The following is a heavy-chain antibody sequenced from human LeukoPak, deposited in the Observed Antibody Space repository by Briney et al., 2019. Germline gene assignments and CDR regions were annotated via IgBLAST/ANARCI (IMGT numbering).Heavy chain of an antibody. V-gene: IGHV1-18*01. D-gene: IGHD3-9*01. CDR2: ISTYNGNT. J-gene: IGHJ6*02. CDR3: ARVYYDILTGYYYYGMDV. Sequence: ASVKVSCKASGYTFTSYGISWVRQAPGQGLEWMGWISTYNGNTNYAQKLQGRVTMTTDTSTSTAYMELRGLRSDDTAVYYCARVYYDILTGYYYYGMDVWGQGTTVTVSS. CDR1: GYTFTSYG.